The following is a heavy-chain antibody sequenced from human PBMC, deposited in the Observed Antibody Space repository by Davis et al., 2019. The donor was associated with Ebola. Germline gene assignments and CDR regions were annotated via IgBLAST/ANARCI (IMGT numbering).Heavy chain of an antibody. Sequence: SVKVSCKASGGTFSSYAISWVRQAPGQGLEWMGGIIPIFGTANYAQKFQGRVTITADESTSTAYMELSSLRSEDTAVYYCARIRDYYDSSGYYWYFDLWGRGTLITVSS. CDR1: GGTFSSYA. D-gene: IGHD3-22*01. CDR2: IIPIFGTA. CDR3: ARIRDYYDSSGYYWYFDL. J-gene: IGHJ2*01. V-gene: IGHV1-69*13.